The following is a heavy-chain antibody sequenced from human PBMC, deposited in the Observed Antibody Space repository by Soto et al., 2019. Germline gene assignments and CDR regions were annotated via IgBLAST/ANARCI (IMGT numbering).Heavy chain of an antibody. J-gene: IGHJ6*03. D-gene: IGHD2-2*01. V-gene: IGHV4-59*08. Sequence: QVQLQESGPGLVRPSETLSLTCTVSGGSFSSYYWTWIRQSPGKGLEWIGYIYYSGSTDYNPSLSGRLAISIDASKTHFSLMLNSMTAADTAVYYCAGRDCSGTNCYYLDYYYMDVWGKGTTVTVSS. CDR2: IYYSGST. CDR3: AGRDCSGTNCYYLDYYYMDV. CDR1: GGSFSSYY.